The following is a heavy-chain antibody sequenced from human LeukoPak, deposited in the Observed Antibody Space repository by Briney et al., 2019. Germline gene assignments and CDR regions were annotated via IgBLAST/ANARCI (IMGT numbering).Heavy chain of an antibody. D-gene: IGHD6-6*01. V-gene: IGHV4-34*01. CDR2: INHSGST. CDR3: ARGSSRGAVY. CDR1: GGSFSGYY. J-gene: IGHJ4*02. Sequence: SETLSLTCAVYGGSFSGYYWSWIRQPPGKGLEWIGEINHSGSTNYNPPLKSRVTISVDTSKNQFSLKLSSLTAADTAVYYCARGSSRGAVYWGQGTLVTVTS.